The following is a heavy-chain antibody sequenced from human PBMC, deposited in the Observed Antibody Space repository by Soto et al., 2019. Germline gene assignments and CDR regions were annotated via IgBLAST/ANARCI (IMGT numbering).Heavy chain of an antibody. Sequence: QVQLVESGGGVVQPGRSLRLSCAASGFTFSSYGMHWVRQAPGKGLEWVAVIWYDGSNKYYADSVKGRFTISRDNSKNTLYLQMNSLRAEDTAVYYCAREAAGYYYCGMDVWGQGTTVTVSS. D-gene: IGHD6-13*01. V-gene: IGHV3-33*01. CDR3: AREAAGYYYCGMDV. CDR2: IWYDGSNK. J-gene: IGHJ6*02. CDR1: GFTFSSYG.